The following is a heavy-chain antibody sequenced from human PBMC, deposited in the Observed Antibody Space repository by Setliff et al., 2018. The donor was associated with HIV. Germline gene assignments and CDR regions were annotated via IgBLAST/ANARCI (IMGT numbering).Heavy chain of an antibody. V-gene: IGHV3-7*01. CDR1: GFTLSNYW. D-gene: IGHD7-27*01. CDR3: ARGYTGDFH. Sequence: SLRLSRAASGFTLSNYWMTWLRLAPGKGLEWVANIKPDGSEKNYVDSVKGRFTISRENAKNSLYLQMNSLRVEDTAVYYCARGYTGDFHWGQGTLVTVSS. J-gene: IGHJ4*02. CDR2: IKPDGSEK.